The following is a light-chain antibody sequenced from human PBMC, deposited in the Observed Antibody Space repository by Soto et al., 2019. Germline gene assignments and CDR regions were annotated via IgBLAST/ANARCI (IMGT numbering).Light chain of an antibody. CDR3: QQYNTYSWT. V-gene: IGKV1-5*01. J-gene: IGKJ1*01. CDR2: AAS. CDR1: QSISTW. Sequence: DIQMTPSPSTLSASVGDRVTITCRAGQSISTWLAWYQQKPGQAPKLLISAASNLESGVPSRFSGSGSGTEFTLTISGLQPDDFATYYCQQYNTYSWTFGQGTKVDIK.